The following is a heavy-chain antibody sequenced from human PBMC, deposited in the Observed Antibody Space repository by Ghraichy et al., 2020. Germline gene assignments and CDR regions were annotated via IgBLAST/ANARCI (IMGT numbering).Heavy chain of an antibody. Sequence: ASVKVSCKASGYTFTNYGITWVRQAPGQGLEWMGWISTYNGKTYYAQNLQGRVTMTTDTSTTTGYMELRSLESDDTAVYYCARALSGAWSYYYPYSGMDVWGQGTTVTVSS. V-gene: IGHV1-18*01. J-gene: IGHJ6*02. D-gene: IGHD3-10*01. CDR2: ISTYNGKT. CDR1: GYTFTNYG. CDR3: ARALSGAWSYYYPYSGMDV.